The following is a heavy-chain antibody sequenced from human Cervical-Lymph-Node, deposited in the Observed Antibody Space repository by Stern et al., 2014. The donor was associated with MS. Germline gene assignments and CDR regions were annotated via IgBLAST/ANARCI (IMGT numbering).Heavy chain of an antibody. CDR3: ARRMVRGINRFDP. CDR2: IDPSDSYT. J-gene: IGHJ5*02. D-gene: IGHD3-10*01. Sequence: MQLVQSGAEGKKPGESLRISCHVSGYYFARYWTHWVRQMPGTGLEWVGKIDPSDSYTKYNPSFQGHVTISADKSISTAYLQWSSVKPSDSAIYFCARRMVRGINRFDPWGQGTLVTVSS. V-gene: IGHV5-10-1*03. CDR1: GYYFARYW.